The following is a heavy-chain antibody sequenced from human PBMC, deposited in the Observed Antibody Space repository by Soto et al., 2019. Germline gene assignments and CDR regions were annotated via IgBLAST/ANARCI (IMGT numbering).Heavy chain of an antibody. J-gene: IGHJ6*02. D-gene: IGHD3-16*02. CDR2: IIPIFGTA. CDR1: GGTFSSYA. CDR3: ARNDYVWGSYRPLNGMDV. Sequence: SVKVSCKASGGTFSSYAISWVRQAPGQGLEWMGGIIPIFGTANYAQKFQGRVTITADESTSTAYMELSSLRSEDTAVYYCARNDYVWGSYRPLNGMDVWGQGTTVTVSS. V-gene: IGHV1-69*13.